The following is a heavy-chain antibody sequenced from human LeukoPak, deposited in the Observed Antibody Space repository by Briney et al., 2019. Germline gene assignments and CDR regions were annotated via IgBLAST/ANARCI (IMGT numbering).Heavy chain of an antibody. CDR3: AKDRYCSGGSCSHFDY. CDR1: GGSISSGSYY. J-gene: IGHJ4*02. V-gene: IGHV4-61*02. D-gene: IGHD2-15*01. CDR2: IYTSGST. Sequence: TLSLTCTVSGGSISSGSYYWSWIRQPAGKGLEWIGRIYTSGSTNYNPSLKSRVTISVDTPKNQFSLKLSSVTAADTAVYYCAKDRYCSGGSCSHFDYWGQGTLVTVSS.